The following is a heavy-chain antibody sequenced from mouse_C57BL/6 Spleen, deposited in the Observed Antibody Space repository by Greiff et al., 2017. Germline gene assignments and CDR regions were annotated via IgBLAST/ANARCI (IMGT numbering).Heavy chain of an antibody. CDR3: ARAGITSVVANWYFDV. J-gene: IGHJ1*03. CDR1: GFTFSDYY. Sequence: EVKLVESEGGLVQPGSSMKLSCTASGFTFSDYYMAWVRQVPEKGLEWVANINYDGSSTYYLDSLKSRFIISRDNAKNILYLQMSSLNSEDTATYYCARAGITSVVANWYFDVWGTGTTVTVSS. V-gene: IGHV5-16*01. CDR2: INYDGSST. D-gene: IGHD1-1*01.